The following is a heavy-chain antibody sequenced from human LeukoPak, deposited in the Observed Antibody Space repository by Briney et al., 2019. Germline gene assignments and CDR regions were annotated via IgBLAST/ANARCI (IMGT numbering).Heavy chain of an antibody. CDR1: GSTFSSYG. V-gene: IGHV3-30*03. Sequence: GGSLRLSCAASGSTFSSYGMHWVRQAPGKGLEWVAVISYDGSNKYYADSVKGRFTISRDNSKNTLYLQMNSLRAEDTAVYYCARWHIFDYWGQGTLVTVSS. J-gene: IGHJ4*02. CDR2: ISYDGSNK. CDR3: ARWHIFDY. D-gene: IGHD4-23*01.